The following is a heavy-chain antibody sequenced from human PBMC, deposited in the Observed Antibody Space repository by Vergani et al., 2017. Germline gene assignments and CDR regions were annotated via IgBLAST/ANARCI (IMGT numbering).Heavy chain of an antibody. J-gene: IGHJ6*02. Sequence: EVQLLESGGGLVQPGGSLRLSCAASGSTFSDFSMSWVRQAPGKGLEWVAFISSSGPYINYADEVKGRFIIYRDNSNNSLFLQWRSLRAADAAVYYCARDCTSGGCADNYGMDVWGQGATVTVSS. D-gene: IGHD2-8*01. CDR2: ISSSGPYI. CDR1: GSTFSDFS. CDR3: ARDCTSGGCADNYGMDV. V-gene: IGHV3-21*06.